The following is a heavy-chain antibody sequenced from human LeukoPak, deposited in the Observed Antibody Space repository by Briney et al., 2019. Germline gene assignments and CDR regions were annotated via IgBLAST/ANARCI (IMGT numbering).Heavy chain of an antibody. CDR1: GYTFTGYY. CDR3: ARAISGGSPITASDY. J-gene: IGHJ4*02. CDR2: INPNSDFT. Sequence: GASVKVSCKASGYTFTGYYMHWVRQAPGQGLEWMGWINPNSDFTNFAQNFQGRVTMTSDTSISTAYMELSRLRSDDTAVYYCARAISGGSPITASDYWDQGTLVTVSS. V-gene: IGHV1-2*02. D-gene: IGHD2-15*01.